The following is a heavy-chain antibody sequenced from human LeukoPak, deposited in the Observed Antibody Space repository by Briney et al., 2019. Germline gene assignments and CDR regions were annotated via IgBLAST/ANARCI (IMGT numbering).Heavy chain of an antibody. D-gene: IGHD3-10*01. Sequence: PRGSLRLSCAASGFTFSSYSMNWVRQAPGKGLEWVSSISSSSSYIYYADSVKGRFTISRDNAKNSLYLQMNSLRAEDTAVYYCARHDYYGSGSYYRGAPVDYWGQGTLVTVSS. V-gene: IGHV3-21*01. CDR3: ARHDYYGSGSYYRGAPVDY. CDR1: GFTFSSYS. CDR2: ISSSSSYI. J-gene: IGHJ4*02.